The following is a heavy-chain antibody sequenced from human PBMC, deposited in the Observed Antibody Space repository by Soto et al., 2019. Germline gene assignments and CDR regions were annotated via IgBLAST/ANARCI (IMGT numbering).Heavy chain of an antibody. CDR2: IYSCGST. D-gene: IGHD3-16*01. Sequence: QVQLQESGPGLVKPSQTLSLTCSVSGGSISSGGYYWSWLRQHPVTGLEWIGYIYSCGSTYHNPSLESRVSMAIDTSKNHFSLTLTSMTDADTAVSFCARVTYTYVYAIDPWGHGNLVTVSS. CDR3: ARVTYTYVYAIDP. J-gene: IGHJ5*02. CDR1: GGSISSGGYY. V-gene: IGHV4-31*03.